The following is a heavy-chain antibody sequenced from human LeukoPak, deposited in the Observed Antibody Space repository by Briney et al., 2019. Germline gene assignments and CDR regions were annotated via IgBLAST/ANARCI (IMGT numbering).Heavy chain of an antibody. J-gene: IGHJ3*02. CDR3: AGYYYDSSGYDAFDI. Sequence: GGSLRLSCAASGFTVSSNYMSWVRQAPGKGLEWVSVIYSGGSTYYADSVKGRFTISRHNSKNTLYLQMNSLRAEDTAVYYCAGYYYDSSGYDAFDIWGQGTMVTVSS. CDR1: GFTVSSNY. CDR2: IYSGGST. V-gene: IGHV3-53*04. D-gene: IGHD3-22*01.